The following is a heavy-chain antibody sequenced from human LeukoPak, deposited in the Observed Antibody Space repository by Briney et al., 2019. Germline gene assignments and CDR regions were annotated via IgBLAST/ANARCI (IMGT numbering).Heavy chain of an antibody. D-gene: IGHD6-25*01. Sequence: PSETLSLTCTVSGGSISIISSSTYYWGWIRQAPGKGLEWIGSLYYGENSHYNPSLKSRATLSVDTSNNQFSLKLTSMTAADAAVYFCARQLPTAAADTRGYFDYWGQGTVVTVSS. CDR3: ARQLPTAAADTRGYFDY. CDR1: GGSISIISSSTYY. J-gene: IGHJ4*02. CDR2: LYYGENS. V-gene: IGHV4-39*01.